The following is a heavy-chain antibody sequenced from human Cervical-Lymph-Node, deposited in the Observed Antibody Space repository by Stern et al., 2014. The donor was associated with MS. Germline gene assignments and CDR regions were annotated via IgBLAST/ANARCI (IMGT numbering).Heavy chain of an antibody. V-gene: IGHV3-21*01. CDR3: VRESRGPS. CDR1: GFTFTTYS. Sequence: EIQLVESGGGPVKPGGSLRLSCAASGFTFTTYSMNWIRQAPGKGLECVSSISSSGRVIYYADSMKGRFAISRDNAKNSLYLQMNSLRAEDTAVYYCVRESRGPSWGQGTLVTVSS. CDR2: ISSSGRVI. D-gene: IGHD3-10*01. J-gene: IGHJ5*02.